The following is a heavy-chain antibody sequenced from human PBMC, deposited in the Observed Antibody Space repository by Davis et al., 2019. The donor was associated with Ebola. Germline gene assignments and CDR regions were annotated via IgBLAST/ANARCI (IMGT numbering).Heavy chain of an antibody. J-gene: IGHJ6*02. CDR3: ASGTAMVTPYYYYYGMDV. V-gene: IGHV1-46*01. D-gene: IGHD5-18*01. Sequence: ASVKVSCKASGYTFTTYYIHWVRQAPGRGLEWMGLIIPSGGTTNYAQKFQGRVTITRDTSASTAYMELSSLRSEDTAVYYCASGTAMVTPYYYYYGMDVWGQGTTVTVSS. CDR2: IIPSGGTT. CDR1: GYTFTTYY.